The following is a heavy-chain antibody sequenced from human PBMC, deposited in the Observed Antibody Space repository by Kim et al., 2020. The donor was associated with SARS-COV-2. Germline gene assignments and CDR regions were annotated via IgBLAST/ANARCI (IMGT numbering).Heavy chain of an antibody. Sequence: GGSLRLSCAASGFTFSSYAMSWVRQAPGKGLEWVSAISGSGGSTYYADSVKGRFTISRDNSKNTLYLQMNSLRAEDTAVYYCAKSSAYRITIFINGAFDIWGQGTMVTVSS. CDR3: AKSSAYRITIFINGAFDI. J-gene: IGHJ3*02. D-gene: IGHD3-9*01. CDR1: GFTFSSYA. V-gene: IGHV3-23*01. CDR2: ISGSGGST.